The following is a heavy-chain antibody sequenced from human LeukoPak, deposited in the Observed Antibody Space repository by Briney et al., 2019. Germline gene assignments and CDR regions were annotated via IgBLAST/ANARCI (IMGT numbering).Heavy chain of an antibody. CDR3: ARTYYYGWGTYQIYYFAY. J-gene: IGHJ4*02. D-gene: IGHD3-10*01. V-gene: IGHV2-70*11. CDR2: IDWDDDK. Sequence: TLPLTCTVSGGSISIYYWSWIRQPPGKALEWLARIDWDDDKYYSTSLKTRLTISKDTSKNQVVLTMTNMDPVDTATYYCARTYYYGWGTYQIYYFAYWGQGTLVTVSS. CDR1: GGSISIYY.